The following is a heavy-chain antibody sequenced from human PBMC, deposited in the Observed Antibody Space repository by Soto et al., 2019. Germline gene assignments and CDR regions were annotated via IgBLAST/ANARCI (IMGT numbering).Heavy chain of an antibody. CDR2: IYHSGST. CDR3: AAGGGLPRYY. CDR1: GGSISSGGYS. D-gene: IGHD5-12*01. J-gene: IGHJ4*02. V-gene: IGHV4-30-2*01. Sequence: QQQLQESGSGLVKPSQTLSLTCAVSGGSISSGGYSWSWIRQPPGKGLEWIGYIYHSGSTYYNPSLKSRVTISVDRSTNQFSLKLSSVTAADTAVYYCAAGGGLPRYYWGQGTLVTVSS.